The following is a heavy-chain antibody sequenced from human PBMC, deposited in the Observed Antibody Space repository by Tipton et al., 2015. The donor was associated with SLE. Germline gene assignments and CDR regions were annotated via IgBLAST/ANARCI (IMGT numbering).Heavy chain of an antibody. CDR1: GGSISSSSYY. Sequence: LRLSCTVSGGSISSSSYYWGWIRQPPGKGLEWIGTIFYSGSTYYNPSLKSRVTISVDTSKNLFFLKRSSVTAADTAVYYCASLDGHDAFDIWGLGTMVTVSS. J-gene: IGHJ3*02. D-gene: IGHD5-24*01. CDR3: ASLDGHDAFDI. CDR2: IFYSGST. V-gene: IGHV4-39*01.